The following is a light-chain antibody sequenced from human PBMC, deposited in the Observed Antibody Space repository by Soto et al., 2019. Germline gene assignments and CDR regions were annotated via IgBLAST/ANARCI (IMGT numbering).Light chain of an antibody. Sequence: DIQMTQSPSSLSASVGDRVTITCRASQSIRSYLNWYQQKPGKAPKLLIYAASSLQSGVPSRFSGSGSGTDFTLTTSSLQPEDFATYYCQQSYSTPPLTFGGGTKVEIK. J-gene: IGKJ4*01. CDR1: QSIRSY. CDR2: AAS. CDR3: QQSYSTPPLT. V-gene: IGKV1-39*01.